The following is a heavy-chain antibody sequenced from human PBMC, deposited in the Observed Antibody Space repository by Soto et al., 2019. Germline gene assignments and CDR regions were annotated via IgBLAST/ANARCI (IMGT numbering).Heavy chain of an antibody. CDR1: GFSLSTSGMR. CDR2: IDWDDDK. J-gene: IGHJ5*02. D-gene: IGHD6-13*01. Sequence: SGPTLVNPTQTLTLTCTFSGFSLSTSGMRVSWIRQPPGKALEWLARIDWDDDKLYSTSLKTRLTISKDTSKNQVVLTMTNMDPVDTATYYCARSILAAGNRLFYPWGQGTLVTVSS. V-gene: IGHV2-70*04. CDR3: ARSILAAGNRLFYP.